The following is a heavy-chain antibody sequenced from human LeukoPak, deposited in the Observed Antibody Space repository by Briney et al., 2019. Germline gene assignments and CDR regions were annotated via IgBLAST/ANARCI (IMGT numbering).Heavy chain of an antibody. CDR2: NSVYNDKS. Sequence: ASVKVSCKASGYTFTNYGLTWVRQAPGQGLEWMGWNSVYNDKSNYAQKFQGRVTMTADTSTRTAYLELRSLRSDDTAVYYCARTVAGGGYWYFDLWGRGTLVTVSS. J-gene: IGHJ2*01. D-gene: IGHD6-19*01. CDR3: ARTVAGGGYWYFDL. V-gene: IGHV1-18*01. CDR1: GYTFTNYG.